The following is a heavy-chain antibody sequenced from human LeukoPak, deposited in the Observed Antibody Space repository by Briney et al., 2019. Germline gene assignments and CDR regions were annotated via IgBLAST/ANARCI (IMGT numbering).Heavy chain of an antibody. D-gene: IGHD2-15*01. CDR2: ISSSGSTI. CDR3: AREYCSGGSCYVDY. Sequence: GGSLRLSCAASGFTFSSYEMSWVRQAPGKGLEWVSYISSSGSTIYYADSVKGRFTISRDNAKNSLYLQMNGLRAEDTAVYYCAREYCSGGSCYVDYWGQGTLVTVSS. V-gene: IGHV3-48*03. CDR1: GFTFSSYE. J-gene: IGHJ4*02.